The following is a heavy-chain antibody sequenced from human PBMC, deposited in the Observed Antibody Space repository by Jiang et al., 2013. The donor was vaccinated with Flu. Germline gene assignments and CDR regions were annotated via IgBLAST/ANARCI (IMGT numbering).Heavy chain of an antibody. CDR3: ARERAAAKYDYYGMDV. CDR2: IYSGGST. J-gene: IGHJ6*02. CDR1: GFTVSSNY. V-gene: IGHV3-53*01. Sequence: VQLLESGGGLIQPGGSLRLSCAASGFTVSSNYMSWVRQAPGKGLEWVSVIYSGGSTYYADSVKGRFTISRDNSKNTLYLQMNSLRAEDTAVYYCARERAAAKYDYYGMDVWGRRDHGHRLL. D-gene: IGHD6-13*01.